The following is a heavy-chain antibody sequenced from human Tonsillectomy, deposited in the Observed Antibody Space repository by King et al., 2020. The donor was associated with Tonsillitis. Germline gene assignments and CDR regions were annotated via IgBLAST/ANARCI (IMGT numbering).Heavy chain of an antibody. J-gene: IGHJ3*01. CDR2: ISGSGGST. CDR1: GFTFSSYA. CDR3: AKDKVATMPRNAFDF. Sequence: VQLVESGGGLVQSAGSLRLSCAASGFTFSSYAMSWVRQAPGKGLEWVSGISGSGGSTYSADSVKGRFTISRDNSKNTLYLQMNSLRAEDTAVYFCAKDKVATMPRNAFDFWGQGTMVTVSS. V-gene: IGHV3-23*04. D-gene: IGHD5-12*01.